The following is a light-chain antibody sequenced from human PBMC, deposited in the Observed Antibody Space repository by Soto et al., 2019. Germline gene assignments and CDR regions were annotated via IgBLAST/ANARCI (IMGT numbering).Light chain of an antibody. J-gene: IGKJ1*01. CDR3: QPYNDWPLT. Sequence: EILMTQSPVTLSVSPGERATLSCRASQSVSSNLAWYQQKPGQAPSLLIYGAFTRATGIPARFSGTGSGTEFTLTISSLQSEDFALYYCQPYNDWPLTFGQGTKVEI. CDR1: QSVSSN. V-gene: IGKV3-15*01. CDR2: GAF.